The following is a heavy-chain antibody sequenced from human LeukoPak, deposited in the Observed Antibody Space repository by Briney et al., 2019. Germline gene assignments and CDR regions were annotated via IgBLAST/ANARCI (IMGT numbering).Heavy chain of an antibody. CDR3: ARSCSSTSCYLGFDY. CDR1: GGSISSYY. V-gene: IGHV4-59*08. D-gene: IGHD2-2*01. CDR2: IYYSGST. J-gene: IGHJ4*02. Sequence: SETLSLTCTVSGGSISSYYWSWIRQPPGKGLEWIGYIYYSGSTNYNPSLKSRVTISVDTSKNQFSLKLSSVTAADTAVYYCARSCSSTSCYLGFDYWGQGTLVTVSS.